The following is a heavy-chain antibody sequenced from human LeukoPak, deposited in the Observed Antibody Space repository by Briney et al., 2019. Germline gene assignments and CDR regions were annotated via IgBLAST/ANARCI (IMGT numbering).Heavy chain of an antibody. Sequence: ASVKVSCKASGGTFSSYAISWVRQAPGQGLEWMGGIIPIFGTANYAQKFQGRVTITTDKSTSTAYMELSSLRSEDTAVYYCARALGGSYSPDYWGQGTLVTVSS. CDR2: IIPIFGTA. D-gene: IGHD1-26*01. CDR3: ARALGGSYSPDY. J-gene: IGHJ4*02. CDR1: GGTFSSYA. V-gene: IGHV1-69*05.